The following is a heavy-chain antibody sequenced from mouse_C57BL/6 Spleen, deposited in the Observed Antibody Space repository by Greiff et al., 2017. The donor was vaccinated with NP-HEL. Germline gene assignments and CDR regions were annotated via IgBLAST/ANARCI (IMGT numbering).Heavy chain of an antibody. CDR2: IHPSDSDT. D-gene: IGHD1-1*01. CDR1: GYTFTSYW. Sequence: QVQLQQPGAELVKPGASVKVSCKASGYTFTSYWMHWVKQRPGQGLEWIGRIHPSDSDTNYNPKFKAKPTLTVATSSSTAYMQLSSLTSEDSAVYYGAIDEYGSSYGAMDYWGQGTSVTVSS. J-gene: IGHJ4*01. V-gene: IGHV1-74*01. CDR3: AIDEYGSSYGAMDY.